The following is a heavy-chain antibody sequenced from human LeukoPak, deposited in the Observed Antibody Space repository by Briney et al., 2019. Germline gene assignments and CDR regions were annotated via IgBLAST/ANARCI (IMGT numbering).Heavy chain of an antibody. V-gene: IGHV3-30*02. Sequence: QTGGSLRLSCAASGFTFSSYGVHWVRQAPGKGLEWVAFIRYDGSSKYYADSVKARFTLSRDNSKNTMYLQMNTLRAEDTAVYYCATGYSSGWYGRLDYWGQGTLVTVSS. J-gene: IGHJ4*02. CDR2: IRYDGSSK. D-gene: IGHD6-19*01. CDR1: GFTFSSYG. CDR3: ATGYSSGWYGRLDY.